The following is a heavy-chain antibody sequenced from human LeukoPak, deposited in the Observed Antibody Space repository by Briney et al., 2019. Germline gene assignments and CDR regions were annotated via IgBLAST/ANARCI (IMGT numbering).Heavy chain of an antibody. V-gene: IGHV2-5*01. CDR1: GFSFSTNAGG. CDR3: AHFNGTLTPVAY. D-gene: IGHD4-23*01. Sequence: ESGPSLVKSTPTLTLTCTFSGFSFSTNAGGVGWIRQPPGKALEGVALIYWNDDNRYSPSLKSRLTITKDTSKNQVVLTMTNMDPVDTATYYCAHFNGTLTPVAYWGQGTLVTVSS. J-gene: IGHJ4*02. CDR2: IYWNDDN.